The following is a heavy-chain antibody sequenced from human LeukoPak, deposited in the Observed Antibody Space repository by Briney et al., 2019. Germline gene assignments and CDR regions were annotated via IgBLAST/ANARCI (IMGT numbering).Heavy chain of an antibody. D-gene: IGHD3-22*01. CDR2: IYYSGST. CDR1: GGSISSYY. J-gene: IGHJ6*03. CDR3: ARERGDSSGYYHYYYYMDV. V-gene: IGHV4-59*01. Sequence: SETLSLTCTVSGGSISSYYWSWIRQPPGKGLEWTGYIYYSGSTNYNPSLKSRVTISVDTSKNQFSLKLSSVTAADTAVYYCARERGDSSGYYHYYYYMDVWGKGTTVTVSS.